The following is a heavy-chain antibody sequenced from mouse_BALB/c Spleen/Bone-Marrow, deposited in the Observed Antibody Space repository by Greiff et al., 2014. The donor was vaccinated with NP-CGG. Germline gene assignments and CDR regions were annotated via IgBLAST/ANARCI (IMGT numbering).Heavy chain of an antibody. CDR3: ARVYLWYFDV. J-gene: IGHJ1*01. V-gene: IGHV2-9*02. Sequence: QVQLKESGPGLVGPSQSLSITFPVSGFSFTSYGVHWGRQPPGKGLEWLGVIWAGGSINYNSALMSRLSISKDNSKSQVFLKMNSLQTDDTAMYYCARVYLWYFDVWGAGTTVTVSS. D-gene: IGHD2-3*01. CDR2: IWAGGSI. CDR1: GFSFTSYG.